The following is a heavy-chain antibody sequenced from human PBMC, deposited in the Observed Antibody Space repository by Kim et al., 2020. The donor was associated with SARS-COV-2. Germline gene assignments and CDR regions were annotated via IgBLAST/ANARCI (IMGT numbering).Heavy chain of an antibody. CDR3: AKAPIVDVTPGKTWLDP. Sequence: GGSLRLSCAAFGLTFNRYGMHWVRQAPGKGLEWVAAVLYDGSTEYYADSVKGRFTISRDNSKSTLYLQMNSLRPEDTAVYYCAKAPIVDVTPGKTWLDPWGQRTLVIVSS. D-gene: IGHD2-21*01. J-gene: IGHJ5*02. V-gene: IGHV3-30*18. CDR1: GLTFNRYG. CDR2: VLYDGSTE.